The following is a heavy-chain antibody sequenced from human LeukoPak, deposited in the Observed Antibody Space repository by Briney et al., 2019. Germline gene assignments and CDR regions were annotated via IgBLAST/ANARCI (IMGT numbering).Heavy chain of an antibody. V-gene: IGHV5-51*01. Sequence: GESLQISCKDSGYRFSSYWIAWVRQMPGKGLEYIGIIYPGDSDIRYSPSFQGQVTISADKSISTAYLQWSSLKASDTAMYYCARLGSSSWYFDYWGQGTLVTVSS. CDR1: GYRFSSYW. CDR2: IYPGDSDI. CDR3: ARLGSSSWYFDY. J-gene: IGHJ4*02. D-gene: IGHD6-13*01.